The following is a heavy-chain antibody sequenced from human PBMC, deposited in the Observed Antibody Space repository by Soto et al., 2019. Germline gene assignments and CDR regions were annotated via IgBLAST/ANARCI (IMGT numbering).Heavy chain of an antibody. D-gene: IGHD3-3*01. CDR3: ARGPFAKLYYYYGMDV. J-gene: IGHJ6*02. CDR1: GFTFSSYS. CDR2: ISSSSSYI. Sequence: GGSLRLSCAASGFTFSSYSMNWVRQAPGKGLEWVSSISSSSSYIYYADSVKGRFTISRDNAKNSLYLQMNSLRAEDTAVYYCARGPFAKLYYYYGMDVWGQGTTVTVSS. V-gene: IGHV3-21*01.